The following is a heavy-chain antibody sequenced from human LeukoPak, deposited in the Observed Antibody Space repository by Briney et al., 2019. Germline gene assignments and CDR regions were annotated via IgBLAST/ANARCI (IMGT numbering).Heavy chain of an antibody. D-gene: IGHD4-23*01. V-gene: IGHV3-66*01. CDR1: GFTFSSYS. J-gene: IGHJ3*02. Sequence: GGSLRLSCAASGFTFSSYSMNWVRQAPGKGLEWVSVIYSGGSTYYADSVKGRFTISRDNSKNTLYLQMNSLRAEDTAVYYCARDYGGNVGAFDIWGQGTMVTVSS. CDR3: ARDYGGNVGAFDI. CDR2: IYSGGST.